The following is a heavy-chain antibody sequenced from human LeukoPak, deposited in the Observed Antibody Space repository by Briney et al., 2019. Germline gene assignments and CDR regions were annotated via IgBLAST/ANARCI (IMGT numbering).Heavy chain of an antibody. CDR3: TRVGYIDGGIDY. V-gene: IGHV3-7*04. CDR1: GFPFSSYW. Sequence: GGSLRLSCVASGFPFSSYWMTWVRQAPGKGLEWVANIKQDGSKKSYVDSVKGRFTISRDNAKNSLYLQMNSLRAEDTAIYYCTRVGYIDGGIDYWGQGTLATVSS. CDR2: IKQDGSKK. J-gene: IGHJ4*02. D-gene: IGHD5-24*01.